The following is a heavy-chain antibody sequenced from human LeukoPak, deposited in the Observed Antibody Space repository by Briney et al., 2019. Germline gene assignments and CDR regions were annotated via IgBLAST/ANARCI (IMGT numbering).Heavy chain of an antibody. D-gene: IGHD5-18*01. CDR3: ARGGQGDGYSADEAFDL. CDR2: TYYRSKWYN. Sequence: SQTLSLTCAISGDSVSSNSSWNWIRQSLSRGLEWLGRTYYRSKWYNDYVVSVKSRININPDTSKNHFSLQLNSVTPEDTAVYYCARGGQGDGYSADEAFDLWGQGTMVTVS. J-gene: IGHJ3*01. V-gene: IGHV6-1*01. CDR1: GDSVSSNSS.